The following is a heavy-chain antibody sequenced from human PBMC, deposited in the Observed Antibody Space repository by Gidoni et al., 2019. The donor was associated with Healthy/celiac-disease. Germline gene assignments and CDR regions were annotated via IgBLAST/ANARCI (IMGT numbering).Heavy chain of an antibody. CDR2: INPSGGST. V-gene: IGHV1-46*01. D-gene: IGHD3-10*01. CDR3: ARDAYYGSGSQNYYYYGMDV. Sequence: QVQLVQSGAEVKKPGASVKVSCKASGYTFTSYYMHWVRQAPGQGLEWMGIINPSGGSTSYAQKFQGRVTMTRDTSTSTVYMELSSLRSEDTAVYYCARDAYYGSGSQNYYYYGMDVWGQGTTVTVSS. J-gene: IGHJ6*02. CDR1: GYTFTSYY.